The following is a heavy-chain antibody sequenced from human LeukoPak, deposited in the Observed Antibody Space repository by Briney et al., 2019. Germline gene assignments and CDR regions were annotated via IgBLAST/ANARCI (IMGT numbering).Heavy chain of an antibody. CDR1: GFTFSSYA. CDR2: ISTNGDTT. D-gene: IGHD6-13*01. J-gene: IGHJ4*02. V-gene: IGHV3-64*01. CDR3: ARGGSTWYYPYFDC. Sequence: GGSLRLSCAASGFTFSSYAMHWVRQTPGKGLEYVSTISTNGDTTYYANSVRGRFTISRDNSKNTLYLQMGSLRAEDMAVYYCARGGSTWYYPYFDCWGQGTLVTVSS.